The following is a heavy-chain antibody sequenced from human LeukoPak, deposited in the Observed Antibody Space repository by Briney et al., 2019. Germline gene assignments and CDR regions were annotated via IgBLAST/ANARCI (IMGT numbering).Heavy chain of an antibody. CDR1: GYTFTGYY. D-gene: IGHD5-24*01. J-gene: IGHJ4*02. Sequence: SVKVSCKASGYTFTGYYMHWVRQAPGQGLEWMGRIIPILGIANYAQKFQGRVTITADKSTSTAYMELSSLRSEDTAVYYCARVGDGYNSPFDYWGQGTLVTVSS. V-gene: IGHV1-69*04. CDR2: IIPILGIA. CDR3: ARVGDGYNSPFDY.